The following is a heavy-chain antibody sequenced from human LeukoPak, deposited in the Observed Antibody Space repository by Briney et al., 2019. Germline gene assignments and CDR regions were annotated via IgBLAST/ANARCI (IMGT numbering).Heavy chain of an antibody. CDR3: ARDYCSSTSCLFDY. Sequence: GASVKVSCKASGYAFTGYHMHWVRQAPGQGLEWMGRINPNSGGTNYAQKFQGRVTMTRDTSISTAYMELNRLRSDDTAVYYCARDYCSSTSCLFDYWGQGTLVTVSS. CDR2: INPNSGGT. J-gene: IGHJ4*02. CDR1: GYAFTGYH. D-gene: IGHD2-2*01. V-gene: IGHV1-2*06.